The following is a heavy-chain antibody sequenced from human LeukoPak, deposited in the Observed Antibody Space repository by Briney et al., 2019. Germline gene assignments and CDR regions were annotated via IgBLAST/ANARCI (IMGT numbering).Heavy chain of an antibody. Sequence: GGSLRLSCAASGFTFSSYSMNWVRQAPGKGLEWVSSISSSSSYIYYADSVKGRFTISRDNAKNSLYLQMNSLRAEDTAVYYCARSLSSPGLAFDIWGQGTMVTVSS. D-gene: IGHD2/OR15-2a*01. V-gene: IGHV3-21*01. J-gene: IGHJ3*02. CDR1: GFTFSSYS. CDR2: ISSSSSYI. CDR3: ARSLSSPGLAFDI.